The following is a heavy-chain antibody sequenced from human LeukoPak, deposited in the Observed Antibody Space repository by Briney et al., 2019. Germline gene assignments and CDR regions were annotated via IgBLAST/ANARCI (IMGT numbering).Heavy chain of an antibody. V-gene: IGHV3-21*01. J-gene: IGHJ6*03. Sequence: PGGSLRLSCAAPGFTFSSYSMNWVRQAPGKGLEWVSSISSSSSYIYYADSVKGRFTISRDNAKNSLYLQMNSLRAEDTAVYYCARFPHNYDFWSGYYYYYMDVWGKGTTVTVSS. CDR3: ARFPHNYDFWSGYYYYYMDV. CDR1: GFTFSSYS. CDR2: ISSSSSYI. D-gene: IGHD3-3*01.